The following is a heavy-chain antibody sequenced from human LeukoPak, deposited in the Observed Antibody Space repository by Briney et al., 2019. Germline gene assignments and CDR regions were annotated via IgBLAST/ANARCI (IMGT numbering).Heavy chain of an antibody. CDR2: ISGSGGST. D-gene: IGHD3-22*01. V-gene: IGHV3-23*01. CDR1: GFTFSSYA. J-gene: IGHJ4*02. CDR3: AKDFSYYYDSSGSHLDY. Sequence: GGSLRLSCAASGFTFSSYAMSWVRQAPGKGLEWDSAISGSGGSTYYADSVKGRFTISRDNSKNTLYLQMNSLRAEDTAVYYCAKDFSYYYDSSGSHLDYWGQGTLVTVSS.